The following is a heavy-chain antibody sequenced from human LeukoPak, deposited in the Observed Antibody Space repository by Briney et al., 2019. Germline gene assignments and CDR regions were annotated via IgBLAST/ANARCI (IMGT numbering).Heavy chain of an antibody. J-gene: IGHJ3*02. CDR2: IWYDGSNK. D-gene: IGHD5-18*01. V-gene: IGHV3-33*01. CDR3: ADSGYSYGVDAFDI. CDR1: GFTFSSYG. Sequence: GRSLRLSCAASGFTFSSYGMHWVRQAPGKGLEWVAVIWYDGSNKYYADSVKGRFTISRDNSKNTLYLQMNSLRAEDTAVYYCADSGYSYGVDAFDIWGQGTMVTVSS.